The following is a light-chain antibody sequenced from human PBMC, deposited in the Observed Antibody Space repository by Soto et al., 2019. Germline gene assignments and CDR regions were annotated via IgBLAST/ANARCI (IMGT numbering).Light chain of an antibody. CDR3: QSYDSSLSGYV. Sequence: VLTQPPSVSGAPGQRVTISCTGSSSNIGAGYDVHWYQQLPGTAPKLLIYGNSNRPSGVPDRFSGSRSGTSASLAITGLQAEDEADYYCQSYDSSLSGYVFGTGTKVTVL. CDR1: SSNIGAGYD. V-gene: IGLV1-40*01. J-gene: IGLJ1*01. CDR2: GNS.